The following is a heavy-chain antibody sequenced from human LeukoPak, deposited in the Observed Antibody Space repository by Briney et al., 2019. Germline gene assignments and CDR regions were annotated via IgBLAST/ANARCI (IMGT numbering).Heavy chain of an antibody. D-gene: IGHD3-10*01. CDR2: IYPADSNT. J-gene: IGHJ4*02. CDR3: ARGSNASGSLPDY. Sequence: GESLKISCKASGYSFTTYWIGWVRQMTGKGLEWMGIIYPADSNTRYSPSFQGQVTISADRSISTAYLQWSSLEASERPIYYCARGSNASGSLPDYWGQGTLVTVSS. CDR1: GYSFTTYW. V-gene: IGHV5-51*01.